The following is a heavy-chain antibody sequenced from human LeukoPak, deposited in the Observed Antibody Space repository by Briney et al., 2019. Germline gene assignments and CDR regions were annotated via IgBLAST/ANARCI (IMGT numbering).Heavy chain of an antibody. D-gene: IGHD4/OR15-4a*01. Sequence: GGSLRLSCAASGFTFSSYGMHWVRQAPGKGLEWVAFIRYDGSNKYYADSVKGRFTISRDHSKNTLYLQMNSLRPEDTAVYYCARLSPRCCDYWGQGSLVTVSS. CDR1: GFTFSSYG. CDR2: IRYDGSNK. V-gene: IGHV3-30*02. J-gene: IGHJ4*02. CDR3: ARLSPRCCDY.